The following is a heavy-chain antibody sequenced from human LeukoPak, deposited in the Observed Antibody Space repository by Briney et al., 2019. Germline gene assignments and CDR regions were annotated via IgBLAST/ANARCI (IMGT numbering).Heavy chain of an antibody. CDR2: IYYSGST. V-gene: IGHV4-30-4*01. CDR1: GGSISSGDYY. J-gene: IGHJ4*02. CDR3: ARGSGYSYGIDY. Sequence: PSETLSLTCTVSGGSISSGDYYWSWIRQPPGKGLEWIGYIYYSGSTYYNPSLKSRVTISVDTSKHQFSLKLSSVTAADTAVYYCARGSGYSYGIDYWGQGTLVTVSS. D-gene: IGHD5-18*01.